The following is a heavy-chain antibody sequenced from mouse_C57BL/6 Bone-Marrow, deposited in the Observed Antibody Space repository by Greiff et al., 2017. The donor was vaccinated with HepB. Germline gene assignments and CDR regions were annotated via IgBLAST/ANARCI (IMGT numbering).Heavy chain of an antibody. CDR3: ARYYYGSSYTFAY. J-gene: IGHJ3*01. CDR2: INPSSGYT. V-gene: IGHV1-4*01. CDR1: GYTFTSYT. D-gene: IGHD1-1*01. Sequence: VKLMESGAELARPGASVKMSCKASGYTFTSYTMHWVKQRPGQGLEWIGYINPSSGYTKYNQKFKDKATLTADKSSSTAYMQLSSLTSEDSAVYYCARYYYGSSYTFAYWGQGTLVTVSA.